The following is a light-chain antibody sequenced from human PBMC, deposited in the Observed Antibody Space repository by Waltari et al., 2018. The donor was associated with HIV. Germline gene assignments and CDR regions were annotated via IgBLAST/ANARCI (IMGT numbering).Light chain of an antibody. CDR3: QQYKSFSIT. CDR2: KTS. CDR1: QNVDNW. Sequence: DIQMTQSPSTLSVSVGDRFIITCRSSQNVDNWLAWYQQRPGSAPKVLIYKTSTLQTGVPSRFSGSGSGTEFSLTISSLQPDDFATYYCQQYKSFSITFGQGTRLEIK. V-gene: IGKV1-5*03. J-gene: IGKJ5*01.